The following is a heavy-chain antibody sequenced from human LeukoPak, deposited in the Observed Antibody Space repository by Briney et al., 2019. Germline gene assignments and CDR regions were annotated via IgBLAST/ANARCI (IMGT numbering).Heavy chain of an antibody. Sequence: PSQTLSLTCTVSGGSISSGGYYWSWIRQPPGKGLEWIGYIYYSGSTNYNPSLKSRVTISVDTSKNQFSLKLSSVTAADTAVYYCARRGSSGHFDYWGQGTLVTVSS. D-gene: IGHD1-1*01. CDR3: ARRGSSGHFDY. V-gene: IGHV4-61*08. CDR1: GGSISSGGYY. J-gene: IGHJ4*02. CDR2: IYYSGST.